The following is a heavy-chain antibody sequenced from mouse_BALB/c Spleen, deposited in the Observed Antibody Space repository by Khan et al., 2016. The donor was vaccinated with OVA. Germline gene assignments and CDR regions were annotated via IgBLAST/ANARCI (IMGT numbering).Heavy chain of an antibody. CDR3: ERFHGGY. J-gene: IGHJ2*01. CDR2: MNTYTGEP. Sequence: QIQLVQSGPELKKPGETVKISCKAFGYTFKDYVMNWVKQSPGEGLKWMGWMNTYTGEPTYADDFEGRFAFSLVTSANTSYLQISNLKDEDTATDFCERFHGGYWGQGTALTVSS. CDR1: GYTFKDYV. V-gene: IGHV9-3-1*01.